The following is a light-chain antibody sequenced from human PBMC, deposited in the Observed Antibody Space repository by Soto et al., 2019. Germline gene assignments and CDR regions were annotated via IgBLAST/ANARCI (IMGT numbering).Light chain of an antibody. CDR1: SSDVGAYNY. CDR2: EVS. CDR3: SSLTTRFTYV. J-gene: IGLJ1*01. Sequence: SALTHPASVSGSPGQSVAISCSGTSSDVGAYNYISWYQQHPGKAPKLLLSEVSNRPSGVSDRFFGSKSGNTASLTISGLQAEDEADYYCSSLTTRFTYVFGTGTKVTVL. V-gene: IGLV2-14*01.